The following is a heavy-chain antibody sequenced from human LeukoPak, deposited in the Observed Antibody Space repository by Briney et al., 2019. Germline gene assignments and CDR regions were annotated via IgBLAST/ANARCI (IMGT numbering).Heavy chain of an antibody. CDR3: ARGAGPPLRGFDI. Sequence: SETLSLTCTVSGGSISSSSYYWGWIRQPPGKGLEWIGSIYYSGSTYYNPSLKSRVTISVDTSKNQFSLNLSSVTAADTAVYYCARGAGPPLRGFDIWGQGTMVTVSS. CDR1: GGSISSSSYY. J-gene: IGHJ3*02. V-gene: IGHV4-39*07. CDR2: IYYSGST.